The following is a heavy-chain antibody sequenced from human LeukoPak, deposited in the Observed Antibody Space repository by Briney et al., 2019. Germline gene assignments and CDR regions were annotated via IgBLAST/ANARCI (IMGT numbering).Heavy chain of an antibody. Sequence: GGPLRLSCAASGFTFSTYAMSWVRQAPGKGLEWASAISAGGATIYYADSVKGRFTVSRDNSKNTLYLQMNSLRAEDTAVYYCARQTFRVPDPWGQGTLVTVSS. V-gene: IGHV3-23*01. CDR2: ISAGGATI. J-gene: IGHJ5*02. CDR3: ARQTFRVPDP. CDR1: GFTFSTYA. D-gene: IGHD3-10*01.